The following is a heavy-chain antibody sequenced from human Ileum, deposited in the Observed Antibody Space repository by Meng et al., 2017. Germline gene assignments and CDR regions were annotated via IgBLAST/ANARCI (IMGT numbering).Heavy chain of an antibody. CDR1: GDSVSRDIG. CDR3: ARGWLKSAFDY. J-gene: IGHJ4*02. Sequence: SQTLSLTCAISGDSVSRDIGWNWIRQSPSRGLEWLGRTYYRSKWYNDYAVSVKSRITIKSDTFKNQFSLQLNSVTPEDTAVYYCARGWLKSAFDYWGQGTLVTGSS. D-gene: IGHD5-24*01. CDR2: TYYRSKWYN. V-gene: IGHV6-1*01.